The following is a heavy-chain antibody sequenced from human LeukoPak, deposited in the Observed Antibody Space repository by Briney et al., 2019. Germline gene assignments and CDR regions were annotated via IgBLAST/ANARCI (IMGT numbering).Heavy chain of an antibody. Sequence: SSSSYYWGWIRQAPGKGLEWVSGISGSGAGTYYADSVKGRFTISRDNSKNTLYLQMNSLRAEDTAVYYCAKMVREFYTISYYFDYWGQGTLVTVSS. CDR2: ISGSGAGT. D-gene: IGHD2-8*01. V-gene: IGHV3-23*01. CDR3: AKMVREFYTISYYFDY. J-gene: IGHJ4*02. CDR1: SSSSYY.